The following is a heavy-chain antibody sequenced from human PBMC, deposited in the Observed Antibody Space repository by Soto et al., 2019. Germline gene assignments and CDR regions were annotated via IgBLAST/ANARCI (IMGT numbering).Heavy chain of an antibody. CDR3: VKDESINWYSGHFRH. J-gene: IGHJ1*01. Sequence: PGGSLRLACAAFGVSFDDYAMHWVRQVPGKGLEWVSGINWNSGSIGYGDSVKGRFAISRDNAKNSLHLQMNSLSAEDTAFYYCVKDESINWYSGHFRHWGQGTLVTVSS. CDR1: GVSFDDYA. D-gene: IGHD6-13*01. V-gene: IGHV3-9*01. CDR2: INWNSGSI.